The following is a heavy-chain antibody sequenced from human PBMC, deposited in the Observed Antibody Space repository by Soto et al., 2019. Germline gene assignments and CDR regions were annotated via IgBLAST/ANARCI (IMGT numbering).Heavy chain of an antibody. Sequence: QVQLVESGGGVVQPGRSLRLSCAASGFMFSNHGMHWVRQAPGKGLEWVAVIWSDGNNRYYADSVKGRFTISRENSKNTLYLQMNSLRAEDTAVYYGVRGDNWNDEASDYWGQGTLVTVSS. J-gene: IGHJ4*02. D-gene: IGHD1-1*01. CDR2: IWSDGNNR. V-gene: IGHV3-33*01. CDR1: GFMFSNHG. CDR3: VRGDNWNDEASDY.